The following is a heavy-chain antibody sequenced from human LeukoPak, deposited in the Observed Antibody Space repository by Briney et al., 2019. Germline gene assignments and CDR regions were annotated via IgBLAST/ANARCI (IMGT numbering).Heavy chain of an antibody. CDR3: ARQAGETVDY. CDR2: IYYSGST. J-gene: IGHJ4*02. V-gene: IGHV4-39*01. Sequence: PSETLSLTCTVSGGSISSSSYYWGWIRQPPGKGLGWIGSIYYSGSTYYNPSLKSRVTISVDTSKNQFSLKLSSVTAADTAVYYCARQAGETVDYWGQGTLVTVSS. D-gene: IGHD3-16*01. CDR1: GGSISSSSYY.